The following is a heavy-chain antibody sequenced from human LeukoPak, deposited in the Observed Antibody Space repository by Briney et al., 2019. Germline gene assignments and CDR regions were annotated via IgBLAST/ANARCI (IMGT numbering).Heavy chain of an antibody. D-gene: IGHD3-22*01. CDR2: IYYSGST. CDR3: ARMNSSGYYYVLFHFDY. V-gene: IGHV4-59*01. Sequence: PSETLSLTCTVSGGSISSYYWSWIRQPPGKGLEWIGYIYYSGSTNYNPSLKSRVTISVDTSKNQFSLKLSSVTAADTAVYYCARMNSSGYYYVLFHFDYWGQGTLVTVSS. J-gene: IGHJ4*02. CDR1: GGSISSYY.